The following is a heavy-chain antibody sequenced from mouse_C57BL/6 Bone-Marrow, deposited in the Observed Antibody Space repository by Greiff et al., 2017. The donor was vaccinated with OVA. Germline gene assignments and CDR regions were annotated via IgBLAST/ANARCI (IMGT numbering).Heavy chain of an antibody. CDR3: ASRYYGSSYVY. CDR2: IYPRSGNT. V-gene: IGHV1-81*01. J-gene: IGHJ2*01. D-gene: IGHD1-1*01. Sequence: LQESGAELARPGASVKLSCKASGYTFTSYGISWVKQRTGQGLEWIGEIYPRSGNTYYNEKFKGKATLTADKSSSTAYMELRSLTSEDSAVYFCASRYYGSSYVYWGQGTTLTVSS. CDR1: GYTFTSYG.